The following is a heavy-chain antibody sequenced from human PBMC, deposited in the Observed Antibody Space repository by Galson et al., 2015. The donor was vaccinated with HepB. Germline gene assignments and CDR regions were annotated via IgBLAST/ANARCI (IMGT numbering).Heavy chain of an antibody. V-gene: IGHV3-7*03. CDR1: GFTFSSYW. CDR2: IKQDGSEK. D-gene: IGHD1-14*01. Sequence: SLRLSCAASGFTFSSYWMSWVRQAPGKGLEWVANIKQDGSEKYYVDSVKGRFTISRDNAKNSLYLQMNSLRAEDTAVYYCARDAGEPYTVEAYYYYGMDVWGQGTTVTVSS. CDR3: ARDAGEPYTVEAYYYYGMDV. J-gene: IGHJ6*02.